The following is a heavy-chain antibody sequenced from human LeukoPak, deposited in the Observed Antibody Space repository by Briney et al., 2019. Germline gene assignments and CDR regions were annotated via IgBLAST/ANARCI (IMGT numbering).Heavy chain of an antibody. CDR1: GFTFGDYA. CDR2: IRSKAYGGTT. V-gene: IGHV3-49*03. CDR3: TRGPYSSGWYEEGY. D-gene: IGHD6-19*01. J-gene: IGHJ4*02. Sequence: GGSLRLSCTASGFTFGDYAMSWFRQAPGKGLEWVGFIRSKAYGGTTEYAVSVKGRFTISRDDSKSIAYLQMNSLKTEDTAVYYCTRGPYSSGWYEEGYWGQGTLVTVSS.